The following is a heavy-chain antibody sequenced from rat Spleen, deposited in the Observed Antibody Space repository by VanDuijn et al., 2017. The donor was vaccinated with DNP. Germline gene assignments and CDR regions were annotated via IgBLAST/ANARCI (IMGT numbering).Heavy chain of an antibody. CDR3: ARDRGNYDVDY. D-gene: IGHD1-10*01. CDR2: IWSFGNT. J-gene: IGHJ2*01. Sequence: QVQLKESGPGLVQPSQTLSLTCTVSDFSLTTYNVHWIRQSVRGGLEWMGMIWSFGNTDYNSALKYRRTISRDTSKGQVFLQMNSLQTEDIGTCYCARDRGNYDVDYWGQGVMVTVSS. CDR1: DFSLTTYN. V-gene: IGHV2-30*01.